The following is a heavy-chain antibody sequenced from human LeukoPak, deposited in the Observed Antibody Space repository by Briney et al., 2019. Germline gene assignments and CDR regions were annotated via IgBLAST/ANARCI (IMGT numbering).Heavy chain of an antibody. CDR3: ARRDTAMVYAFDI. Sequence: GGSLRLSCAASGFTFSSYSMNWVRQAPGKGLEWVSSISSSSSYIYYADSVKGRSTISRDNAKNSLYLQMNSLRAEETAVYYCARRDTAMVYAFDIWGQGTKVTVSS. V-gene: IGHV3-21*04. CDR1: GFTFSSYS. D-gene: IGHD5-18*01. J-gene: IGHJ3*02. CDR2: ISSSSSYI.